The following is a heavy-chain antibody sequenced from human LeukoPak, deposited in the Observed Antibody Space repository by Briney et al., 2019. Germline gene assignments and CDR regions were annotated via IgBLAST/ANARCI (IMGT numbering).Heavy chain of an antibody. V-gene: IGHV3-21*01. J-gene: IGHJ4*02. CDR3: APRYSGSYYFTY. Sequence: GGSLRLSCAASGFTFSSYSMNWVRQAPGKGLEWVSSISSSSSYIYYADSVKGRFTISRDSAKNSLYLQMNSLRAEDTAVYYCAPRYSGSYYFTYWGQGTLVTVSS. D-gene: IGHD1-26*01. CDR1: GFTFSSYS. CDR2: ISSSSSYI.